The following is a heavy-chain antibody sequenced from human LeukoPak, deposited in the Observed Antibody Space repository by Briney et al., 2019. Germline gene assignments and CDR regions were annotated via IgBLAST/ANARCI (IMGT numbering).Heavy chain of an antibody. CDR1: GGSISSSRSH. V-gene: IGHV4-39*07. D-gene: IGHD1-1*01. J-gene: IGHJ4*02. CDR2: SSSSGTT. CDR3: AGDGSSINWFFY. Sequence: SETLSLTCTVSGGSISSSRSHWGWIRQSPGKGLEWIGSSSSSGTTYYNPSLKNRVTMSLDTTNNQFSLRLTSLTAADTAVYCCAGDGSSINWFFYWGQGTLVTVSS.